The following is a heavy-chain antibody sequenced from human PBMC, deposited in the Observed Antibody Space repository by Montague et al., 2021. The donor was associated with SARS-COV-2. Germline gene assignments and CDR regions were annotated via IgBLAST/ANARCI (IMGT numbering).Heavy chain of an antibody. Sequence: SETLSLTCTVSGGSISSHNYYWDWIRQPPGKGLEWIGSIYDSGSTYYNPSLKSRVTISVDTSKNHFSLKLNSVTAAATAFYYCARRGRKLLPVATTIGGFDIWGQGTMVTVSS. CDR1: GGSISSHNYY. J-gene: IGHJ3*02. D-gene: IGHD1-26*01. V-gene: IGHV4-39*02. CDR2: IYDSGST. CDR3: ARRGRKLLPVATTIGGFDI.